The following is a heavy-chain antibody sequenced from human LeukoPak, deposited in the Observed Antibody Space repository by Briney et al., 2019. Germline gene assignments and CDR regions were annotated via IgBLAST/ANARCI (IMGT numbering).Heavy chain of an antibody. CDR3: AGDSGTYYVTGDHDAFDI. CDR2: IYYSGST. Sequence: SETLSLTCTVSGGSISSGDYYWSWIRQPPGKGLEWIGYIYYSGSTYYNPSLKSRVTISLDTSKNQFSLKMNSVTAADTAVYYCAGDSGTYYVTGDHDAFDIWGQGTMITVSS. CDR1: GGSISSGDYY. D-gene: IGHD1-26*01. J-gene: IGHJ3*02. V-gene: IGHV4-30-4*08.